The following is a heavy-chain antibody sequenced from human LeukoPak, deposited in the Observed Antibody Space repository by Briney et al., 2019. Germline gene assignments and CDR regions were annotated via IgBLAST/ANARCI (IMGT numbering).Heavy chain of an antibody. CDR1: GDSISAYY. D-gene: IGHD5-18*01. J-gene: IGHJ3*02. Sequence: PSETLSLTCSVSGDSISAYYWSWIRQPAGKGLEWIGRIYTSGTTYYNPSLKSRVTFSLDTSKNHFSLKLTSVTAADTAVYYCAIKTAPPRRVDSSDIWGQGTVVTVSS. V-gene: IGHV4-4*07. CDR2: IYTSGTT. CDR3: AIKTAPPRRVDSSDI.